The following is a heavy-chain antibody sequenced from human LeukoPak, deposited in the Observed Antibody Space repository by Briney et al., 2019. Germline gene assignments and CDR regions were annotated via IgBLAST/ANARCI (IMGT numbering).Heavy chain of an antibody. CDR2: INTRGST. CDR1: GGSIRSGNYY. Sequence: SETLSLTCTVSGGSIRSGNYYWSWIRQPAGKGLEWIGRINTRGSTNYNPSLKSRVTVSVDTSKNQFSLKLSSVTAADTAVYYCARVVFRGSYYGSSNWFDPWGQGTLVTVSS. CDR3: ARVVFRGSYYGSSNWFDP. J-gene: IGHJ5*02. V-gene: IGHV4-61*02. D-gene: IGHD3-10*01.